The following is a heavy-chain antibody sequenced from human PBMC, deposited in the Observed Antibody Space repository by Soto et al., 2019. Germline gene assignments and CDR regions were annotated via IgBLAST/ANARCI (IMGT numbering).Heavy chain of an antibody. J-gene: IGHJ3*02. CDR1: VGSISSINW. CDR2: IYHSGST. D-gene: IGHD2-15*01. Sequence: SETLSLTCAVSVGSISSINWWSWVRQPPGKGLEWIGEIYHSGSTNYNPSLKSRVTISEDKPKTQFPLKLGSGPAADRALYSWARGVCSGGSCYSVNIWAQGKMFTFPS. V-gene: IGHV4-4*02. CDR3: ARGVCSGGSCYSVNI.